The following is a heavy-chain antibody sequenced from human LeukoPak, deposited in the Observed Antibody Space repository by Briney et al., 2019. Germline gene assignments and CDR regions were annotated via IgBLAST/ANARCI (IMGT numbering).Heavy chain of an antibody. V-gene: IGHV4-34*01. CDR3: AIAAAGLNEYFQH. Sequence: SETLSLTCAVYGGSFSGYYWSWIRQPPGKGLEWIGEINHSGSTNHNPSLKSRVTISVDTSKNQFSLKLSSVTAADTAVYYCAIAAAGLNEYFQHWGQGTLVTVSS. CDR1: GGSFSGYY. D-gene: IGHD6-13*01. J-gene: IGHJ1*01. CDR2: INHSGST.